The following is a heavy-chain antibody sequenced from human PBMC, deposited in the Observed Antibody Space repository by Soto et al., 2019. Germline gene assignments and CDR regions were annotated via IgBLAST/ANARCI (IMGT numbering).Heavy chain of an antibody. CDR3: TTDRGDFWSGYYTRGYYYMDV. D-gene: IGHD3-3*01. CDR2: IKSKTDGGTT. J-gene: IGHJ6*03. CDR1: GFTFSSAW. V-gene: IGHV3-15*01. Sequence: GGSLRLFCAASGFTFSSAWMSWVRQAPGKGLEWVGRIKSKTDGGTTDYAAPVKGRFTISRDDSKNTLYLQMNSLKTEDTAVYYCTTDRGDFWSGYYTRGYYYMDVWGKGNPGHRLL.